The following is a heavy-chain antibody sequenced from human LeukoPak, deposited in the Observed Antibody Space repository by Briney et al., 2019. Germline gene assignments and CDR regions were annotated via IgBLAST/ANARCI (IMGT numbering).Heavy chain of an antibody. D-gene: IGHD1-1*01. CDR1: RGSSSTYY. CDR2: ISTSEST. V-gene: IGHV4-4*09. J-gene: IGHJ4*02. CDR3: ARRRTTGTTGYFDY. Sequence: PSETLSITCTISRGSSSTYYWSLILQPPLQALYSIGYISTSESTNYNPSLKSRITISVDTSKNQFSLNLSSVTAADTAVYYCARRRTTGTTGYFDYWGQGTLVTVSS.